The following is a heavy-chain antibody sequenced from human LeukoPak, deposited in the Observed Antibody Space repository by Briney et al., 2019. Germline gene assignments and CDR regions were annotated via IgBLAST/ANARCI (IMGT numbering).Heavy chain of an antibody. Sequence: GASVKVSCKASGYTFTSYDISWVRQAPGQGLEWMGGIIPIFGTANYAQKFQGRVTITADESTSTAYMELSSLRSEDTAVYYCARQVVVMTAWFDPWGQGTLVTVSS. J-gene: IGHJ5*02. D-gene: IGHD3-22*01. CDR3: ARQVVVMTAWFDP. V-gene: IGHV1-69*13. CDR2: IIPIFGTA. CDR1: GYTFTSYD.